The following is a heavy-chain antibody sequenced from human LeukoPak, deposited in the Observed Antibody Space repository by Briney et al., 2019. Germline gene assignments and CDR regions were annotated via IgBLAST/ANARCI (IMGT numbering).Heavy chain of an antibody. J-gene: IGHJ4*02. CDR1: GFSISSYE. CDR3: ASKGGFDD. V-gene: IGHV3-48*03. CDR2: ISSSGSAI. D-gene: IGHD2-15*01. Sequence: GGSLRLSCAASGFSISSYEMNWVRQAPGKGLEWVSYISSSGSAIFYADSVKGRFTISRDNAKNSLFLQMNSLRAEDTAFYYCASKGGFDDWGQGTLVTVSS.